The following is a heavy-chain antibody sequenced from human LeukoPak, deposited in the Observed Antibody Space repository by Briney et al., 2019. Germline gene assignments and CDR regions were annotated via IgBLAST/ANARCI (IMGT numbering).Heavy chain of an antibody. V-gene: IGHV3-30*18. Sequence: GGSLRLSCAASGFTFSSYWMSWVRQAPGKGLEWVAVISYDGSNKYYGDSVKGRFTISRDNSKNTLYLQMNSLRGEDTAVYYCAKDHVWGFGYYFDDWGQGTLVTVSS. D-gene: IGHD3-16*01. CDR2: ISYDGSNK. CDR3: AKDHVWGFGYYFDD. J-gene: IGHJ4*02. CDR1: GFTFSSYW.